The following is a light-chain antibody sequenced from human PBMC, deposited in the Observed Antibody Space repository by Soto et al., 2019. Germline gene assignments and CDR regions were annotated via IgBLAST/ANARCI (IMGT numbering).Light chain of an antibody. Sequence: QSALTQPPSASGSPGQSVTIPCAGTSTDVGEYNYVSWYQQHPGKVPKLIIFEVNKRPSGVPDRFSGSKSGDTASLTVSGLQAEDEADYYCSSFVGAPVIFGGGTKPTVL. CDR1: STDVGEYNY. CDR3: SSFVGAPVI. V-gene: IGLV2-8*01. J-gene: IGLJ2*01. CDR2: EVN.